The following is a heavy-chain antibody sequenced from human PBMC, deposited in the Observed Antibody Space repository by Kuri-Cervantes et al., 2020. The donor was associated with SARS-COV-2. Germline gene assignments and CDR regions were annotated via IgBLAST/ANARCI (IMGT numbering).Heavy chain of an antibody. CDR1: GYTFTSYG. CDR3: ARDCKDSSSSSTFDY. D-gene: IGHD6-6*01. Sequence: SVKVSCKASGYTFTSYGISWVRQAPGQGLEWMGRIIPIFGTANYAQKFQGRVMITADESTSTAYMELSSLRSEDTAVYYCARDCKDSSSSSTFDYWGQGTLVTVSS. J-gene: IGHJ4*02. V-gene: IGHV1-69*13. CDR2: IIPIFGTA.